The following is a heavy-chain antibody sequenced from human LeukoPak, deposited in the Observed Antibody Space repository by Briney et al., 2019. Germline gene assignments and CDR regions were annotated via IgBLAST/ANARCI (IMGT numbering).Heavy chain of an antibody. Sequence: GGSLRLFCAASGFTFCSYEMNWVRQAPGKGLEWGSYISSSGSTIYYADPVKGRFTISRDNAKNSLYLQMNSLRAEDTAVYYCARDDIALATCFDFWGQGTLVTVSS. D-gene: IGHD6-19*01. CDR2: ISSSGSTI. CDR1: GFTFCSYE. CDR3: ARDDIALATCFDF. V-gene: IGHV3-48*03. J-gene: IGHJ4*02.